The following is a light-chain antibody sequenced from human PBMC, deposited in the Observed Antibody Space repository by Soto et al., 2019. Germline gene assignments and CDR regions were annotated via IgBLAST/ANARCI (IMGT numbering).Light chain of an antibody. Sequence: QSVLTQPPSASGTPGQRVTISCSGSSSNIGSNAVNWYQQLPGTAPKLLICSNNQRPSGVPDRFSGSKSGTSASLAISGPQSEDEADYYCAAWDDSLRGFVFGTGTKLTVL. CDR2: SNN. CDR1: SSNIGSNA. V-gene: IGLV1-44*01. J-gene: IGLJ1*01. CDR3: AAWDDSLRGFV.